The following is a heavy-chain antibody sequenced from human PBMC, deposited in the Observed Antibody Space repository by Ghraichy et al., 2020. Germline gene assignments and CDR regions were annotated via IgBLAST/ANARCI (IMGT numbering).Heavy chain of an antibody. J-gene: IGHJ6*02. Sequence: SETLSLTCTVSGGSISSYYWSWIRQPPGKGLEWIGYIYYSGSTNYNPSLKSRVTISVDTSKNQFSLKLSSVTAADTAVYYCAGFPDAYYGMDVWGQGTTVTVSS. CDR3: AGFPDAYYGMDV. V-gene: IGHV4-59*08. CDR2: IYYSGST. CDR1: GGSISSYY. D-gene: IGHD1-14*01.